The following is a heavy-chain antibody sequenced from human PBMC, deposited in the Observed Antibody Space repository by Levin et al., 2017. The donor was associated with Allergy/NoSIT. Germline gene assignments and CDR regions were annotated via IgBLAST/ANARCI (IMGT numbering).Heavy chain of an antibody. V-gene: IGHV1-2*02. Sequence: PAASVKVSCKASGYTFTGYYMHWVRQAPGQGLEWMGWINPNSGGTNYAQKFQGRVTMTRDTSISTAYMELSRLRSDDTAVYYCARDQGLRFLEWLLYYWGQGTLVTVSS. J-gene: IGHJ4*02. CDR3: ARDQGLRFLEWLLYY. CDR1: GYTFTGYY. CDR2: INPNSGGT. D-gene: IGHD3-3*01.